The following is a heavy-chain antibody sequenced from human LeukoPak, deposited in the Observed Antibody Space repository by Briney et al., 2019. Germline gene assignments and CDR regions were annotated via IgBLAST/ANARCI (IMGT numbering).Heavy chain of an antibody. Sequence: GASVKVSCKASGPPFTGYYIHWVRQAPGQGLEWMGWINTNSGATSYAQKFKGRITMTRDTSISTAYIELSRLRSDDTAVYYCARDSGYPYYFDYWGLGTLVTVSS. CDR3: ARDSGYPYYFDY. V-gene: IGHV1-2*02. CDR2: INTNSGAT. D-gene: IGHD3-22*01. J-gene: IGHJ4*02. CDR1: GPPFTGYY.